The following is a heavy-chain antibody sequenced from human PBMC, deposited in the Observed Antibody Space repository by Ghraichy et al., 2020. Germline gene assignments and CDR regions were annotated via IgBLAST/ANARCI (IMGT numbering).Heavy chain of an antibody. CDR3: ARDLVDPRGIAARPVFWFDP. CDR1: GYTFTSYG. V-gene: IGHV1-18*01. CDR2: ISAYNGNT. D-gene: IGHD6-6*01. J-gene: IGHJ5*02. Sequence: ASVKVSCKASGYTFTSYGISWVRQAPGQGLEWMGWISAYNGNTNYAQKLQGRVTMTTDTSTSTAYMELRSLRSDDTAVYYCARDLVDPRGIAARPVFWFDPWGQGTLVTVSS.